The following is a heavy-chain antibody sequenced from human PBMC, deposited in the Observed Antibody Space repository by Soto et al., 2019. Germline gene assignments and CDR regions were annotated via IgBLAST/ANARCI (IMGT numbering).Heavy chain of an antibody. V-gene: IGHV4-4*07. Sequence: SETLSLTCTASGGSISSYYWRWIRQPAGKGLEWIGRIYTSGSTNYNPSLKSRVTMSVDTSKNQFSLKLGSVTAAYSAVYYCARDRGYDFGIDYWGQGTLVTVSS. CDR1: GGSISSYY. CDR2: IYTSGST. J-gene: IGHJ4*02. D-gene: IGHD3-3*01. CDR3: ARDRGYDFGIDY.